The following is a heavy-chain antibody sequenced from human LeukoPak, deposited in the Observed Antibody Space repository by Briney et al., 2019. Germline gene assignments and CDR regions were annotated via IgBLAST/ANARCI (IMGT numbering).Heavy chain of an antibody. Sequence: KVSCKASGYTFTSYWIGWVRQMPGKGLEWMGIIYPGDSDTRYSPSFQGQVTISADKSISTAYLQWSSLKASDTAMYYCARRYCSSTSCYGNAFDIWGQGTMVTVSS. J-gene: IGHJ3*02. V-gene: IGHV5-51*01. CDR1: GYTFTSYW. CDR3: ARRYCSSTSCYGNAFDI. CDR2: IYPGDSDT. D-gene: IGHD2-2*01.